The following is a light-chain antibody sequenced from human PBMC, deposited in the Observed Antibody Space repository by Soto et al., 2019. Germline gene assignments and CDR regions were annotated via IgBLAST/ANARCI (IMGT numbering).Light chain of an antibody. CDR3: QAWDSSTYI. CDR1: KLGDKY. Sequence: SYELTQPPSVSVSPGQTVIITCSGEKLGDKYACWYQQKPGQSPVLVIYQDTKRPSGIPERFSGSNSGNTATLTISGTQAMDEADYYCQAWDSSTYIFGTGTKLTVL. CDR2: QDT. V-gene: IGLV3-1*01. J-gene: IGLJ1*01.